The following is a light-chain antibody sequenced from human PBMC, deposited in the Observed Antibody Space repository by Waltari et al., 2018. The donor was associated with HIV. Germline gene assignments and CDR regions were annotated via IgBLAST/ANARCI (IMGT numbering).Light chain of an antibody. J-gene: IGLJ3*02. CDR3: QVWDFTTDHVV. Sequence: SYILTQSPSVSVAPGKTAKISCGGDNVGNNRVHWYQQKPGQAPLLVIYDDAARPSGIPARFSGSNSGNTATLTITRVEVGDEADYYCQVWDFTTDHVVFGGGTKLTVL. CDR2: DDA. V-gene: IGLV3-21*03. CDR1: NVGNNR.